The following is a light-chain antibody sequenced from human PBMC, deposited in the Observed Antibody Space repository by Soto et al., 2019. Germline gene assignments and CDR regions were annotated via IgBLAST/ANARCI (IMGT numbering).Light chain of an antibody. J-gene: IGKJ1*01. CDR1: QGISNY. CDR2: AAS. Sequence: EIQMTQSPSSLSASVGDRVTITCRASQGISNYLAWYQQKPGKVPKLLIYAASTLQSGVPSRFSGSGSGTDFTLTISSLQPEDVATYYCQKYNSASTFGQGTKVEIK. V-gene: IGKV1-27*01. CDR3: QKYNSAST.